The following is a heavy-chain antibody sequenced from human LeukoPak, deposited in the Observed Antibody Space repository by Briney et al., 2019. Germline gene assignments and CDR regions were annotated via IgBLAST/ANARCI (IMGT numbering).Heavy chain of an antibody. J-gene: IGHJ6*02. V-gene: IGHV4-4*07. CDR2: IYTSGST. Sequence: SETLSLTCTVSGGSISSYFCSWIRQPAGKGLEWIGRIYTSGSTNYNPSLKSRVTMSVDTSKNQFSLKLSSVTAADTAVYYCARDRLDFYYYYGMDVWGQGTTVTVSS. CDR1: GGSISSYF. D-gene: IGHD6-25*01. CDR3: ARDRLDFYYYYGMDV.